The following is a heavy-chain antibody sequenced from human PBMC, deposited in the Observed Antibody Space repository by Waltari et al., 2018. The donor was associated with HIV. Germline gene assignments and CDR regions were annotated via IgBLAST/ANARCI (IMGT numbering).Heavy chain of an antibody. V-gene: IGHV4-59*01. CDR1: GGSISSYY. CDR3: ARDEGNGWVDY. D-gene: IGHD6-19*01. CDR2: IYYSGST. Sequence: QVQLQESGPGLVKPSETLSLTCTVSGGSISSYYWSWIRQPPGKGLEWIGYIYYSGSTNYNPSLKSRVTISVDTSKNQFSLKLSSVTAADTAVYYCARDEGNGWVDYWGQGTLVTVSS. J-gene: IGHJ4*02.